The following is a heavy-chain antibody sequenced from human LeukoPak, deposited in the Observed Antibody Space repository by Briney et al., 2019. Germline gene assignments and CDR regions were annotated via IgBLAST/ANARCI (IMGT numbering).Heavy chain of an antibody. CDR1: GGSISSYY. Sequence: SETLSLTCTVSGGSISSYYWSWIRQPPGKGLEWIGYIYYSGTTNYNPSLKSRVTISVDTSKNQFSLKLSSVTAADTAVYYCARGVNIAAAQYGYWGQGTLVTVSS. J-gene: IGHJ4*02. D-gene: IGHD6-13*01. CDR3: ARGVNIAAAQYGY. V-gene: IGHV4-59*01. CDR2: IYYSGTT.